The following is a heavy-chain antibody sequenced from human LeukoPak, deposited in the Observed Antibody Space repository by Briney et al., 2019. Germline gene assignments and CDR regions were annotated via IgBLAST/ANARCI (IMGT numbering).Heavy chain of an antibody. CDR1: GFTFSTYA. CDR2: ISGSGIST. Sequence: GGSLRLSCAASGFTFSTYAMSWVRQAPGKGLEWVSGISGSGISTYYADSVKGRFTISRDISRNTLYLQMNSLRAEDTAIYYCATGPQFPDYWGQGTLVTVSS. D-gene: IGHD6-19*01. J-gene: IGHJ4*02. CDR3: ATGPQFPDY. V-gene: IGHV3-23*01.